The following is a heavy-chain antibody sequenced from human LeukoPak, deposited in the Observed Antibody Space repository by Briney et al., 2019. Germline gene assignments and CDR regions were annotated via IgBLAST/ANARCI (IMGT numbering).Heavy chain of an antibody. CDR1: GYTFTSYY. CDR2: INPSGGST. D-gene: IGHD3-22*01. Sequence: GASVKVSCKASGYTFTSYYMHWVRQAPGQGLEWMGIINPSGGSTSYAQKFQGRVTMTRDTSTSTVYMELSSLRSEDTAVYYCARDNYYDSSGYPNWFDPWGQGTLVTVSS. CDR3: ARDNYYDSSGYPNWFDP. J-gene: IGHJ5*02. V-gene: IGHV1-46*01.